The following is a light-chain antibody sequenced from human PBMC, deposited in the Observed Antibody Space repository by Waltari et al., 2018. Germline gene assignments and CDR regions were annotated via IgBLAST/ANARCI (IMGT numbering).Light chain of an antibody. CDR3: QQYNNWPRP. CDR1: QSFSSN. Sequence: EIVMTQSPATLSVSPGERATLSCRASQSFSSNLAWYQQKPGQAPRLLMYGASTRATGIPARFSGSGSGTEFTLTISSLQSEDFAVYYCQQYNNWPRPFGPGTKVDIK. J-gene: IGKJ3*01. CDR2: GAS. V-gene: IGKV3-15*01.